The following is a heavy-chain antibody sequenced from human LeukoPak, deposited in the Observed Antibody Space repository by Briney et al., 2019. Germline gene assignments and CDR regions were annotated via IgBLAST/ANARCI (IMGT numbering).Heavy chain of an antibody. D-gene: IGHD3-9*01. CDR2: MNPNSGNT. Sequence: ASVKVSCKASGYTFTSYDINWVRQATGQGLEWMGWMNPNSGNTGYAQKFQGRVTITRNTSISTAYMELSSLRSEDTAVYYCARTSTYYDILTGLKSYYYYYYMDVWGKGTTVTISS. CDR1: GYTFTSYD. J-gene: IGHJ6*03. V-gene: IGHV1-8*03. CDR3: ARTSTYYDILTGLKSYYYYYYMDV.